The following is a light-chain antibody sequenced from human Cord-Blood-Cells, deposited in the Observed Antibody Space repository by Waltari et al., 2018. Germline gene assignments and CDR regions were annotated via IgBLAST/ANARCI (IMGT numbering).Light chain of an antibody. CDR2: DAS. V-gene: IGKV1-5*01. J-gene: IGKJ2*01. CDR3: QQYNSYSYT. CDR1: QSISSW. Sequence: DIQMTQSPSTLSASVGDRVTTTCRASQSISSWLAWYQQIPGKAPMLLIYDASSLESGVPSRFSGSGAGTEFTLTISSRQPDDFATYYCQQYNSYSYTLGQGTKLEIK.